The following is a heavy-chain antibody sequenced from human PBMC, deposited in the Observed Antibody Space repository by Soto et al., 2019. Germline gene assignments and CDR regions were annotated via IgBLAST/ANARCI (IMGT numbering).Heavy chain of an antibody. V-gene: IGHV1-69*02. CDR3: ARGYRSSAEYFQH. Sequence: SVKVSCKASGGTFSSYTISWLRQAPGQGLEWMGRIIPILGIANYAQKFQGRVMITADKSTSTAYMELSSLRSEDTAVYYCARGYRSSAEYFQHWGQGTLVTVSS. CDR2: IIPILGIA. J-gene: IGHJ1*01. CDR1: GGTFSSYT. D-gene: IGHD6-6*01.